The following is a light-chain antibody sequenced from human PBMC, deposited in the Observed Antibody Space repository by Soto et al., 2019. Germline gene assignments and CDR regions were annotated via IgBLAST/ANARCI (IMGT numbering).Light chain of an antibody. J-gene: IGKJ1*01. Sequence: EIVMTQSPATLSVSPGERATLSCRASQRVSSNLAWYQQKPGQAPRLLIYDASTRATGIPARFSGSGSGTEFTLTISSLHSEDFAVYYCQQYNNWPRTFGQGTKVEI. CDR3: QQYNNWPRT. V-gene: IGKV3-15*01. CDR2: DAS. CDR1: QRVSSN.